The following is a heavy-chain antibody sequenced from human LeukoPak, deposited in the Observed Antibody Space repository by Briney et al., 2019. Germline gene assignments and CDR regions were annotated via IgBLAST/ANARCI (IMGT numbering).Heavy chain of an antibody. CDR3: ARSYPVDVVVVPAAPDY. J-gene: IGHJ4*02. V-gene: IGHV3-30*02. CDR1: GFTFSSYG. CDR2: IRFDGSNK. Sequence: GGSLRLSCAASGFTFSSYGMHWVRQAPGKGLEWVAFIRFDGSNKYYADSVKGRFTISRDNSKNTLYLQMNSLRADDTAVYYCARSYPVDVVVVPAAPDYWGQGTLVTVSS. D-gene: IGHD2-2*01.